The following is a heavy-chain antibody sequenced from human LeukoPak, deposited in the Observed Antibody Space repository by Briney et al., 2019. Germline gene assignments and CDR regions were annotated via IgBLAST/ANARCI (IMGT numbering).Heavy chain of an antibody. CDR1: GYTFTSYG. CDR2: ISAYNGNT. Sequence: ASVKVSCKASGYTFTSYGISWVRQAPGQGLEWMGWISAYNGNTNYAQKLQGRVTMTTDTSTSTAYMELRSLRSDDTAVYYCARVNYDILTGYYNPWGQGTLVTASS. J-gene: IGHJ5*02. V-gene: IGHV1-18*01. CDR3: ARVNYDILTGYYNP. D-gene: IGHD3-9*01.